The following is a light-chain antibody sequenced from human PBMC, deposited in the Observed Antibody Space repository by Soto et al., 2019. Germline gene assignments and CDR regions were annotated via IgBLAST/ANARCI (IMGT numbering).Light chain of an antibody. J-gene: IGKJ2*01. CDR2: RAS. V-gene: IGKV1-5*03. Sequence: DIQMTQSPSTVSASVGDRVAITCRASQSISTSLAWYQQKPGKAPRLLIYRASSLEEGVPSRFSGSGSGTAFTLTIGGLQPDDFATSYCQQYAAHSQVTFGQGTKLET. CDR1: QSISTS. CDR3: QQYAAHSQVT.